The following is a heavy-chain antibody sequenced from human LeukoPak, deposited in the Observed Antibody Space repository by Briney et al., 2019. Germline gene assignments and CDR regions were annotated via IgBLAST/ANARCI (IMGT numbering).Heavy chain of an antibody. J-gene: IGHJ4*02. CDR1: GFTFSSYG. Sequence: PGGSLRLSCAASGFTFSSYGMHWVRQAPGKGLEWVAVISYDGSYKYYADSVKGRFTISRDNSKNTLYLQMDSLRAEDTAVYYCAKAQGDYYDSSGFSFPGDYWGQGTLVTVSS. D-gene: IGHD3-22*01. CDR3: AKAQGDYYDSSGFSFPGDY. CDR2: ISYDGSYK. V-gene: IGHV3-30*18.